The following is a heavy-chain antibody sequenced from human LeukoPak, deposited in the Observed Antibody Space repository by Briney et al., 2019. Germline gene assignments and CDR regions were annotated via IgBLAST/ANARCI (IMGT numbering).Heavy chain of an antibody. J-gene: IGHJ6*02. V-gene: IGHV3-21*05. CDR3: ARAPHYSNYGPYYYGMDV. D-gene: IGHD4-11*01. CDR2: ISSSSSYT. CDR1: RFTFSNYG. Sequence: GGSLRLSCAASRFTFSNYGVNWVRQAPGKGLEWVSYISSSSSYTNYADSVKGRFTISRDNAKNSLYLQMNSLRAEDTAVYYCARAPHYSNYGPYYYGMDVWGQGTTVTVSS.